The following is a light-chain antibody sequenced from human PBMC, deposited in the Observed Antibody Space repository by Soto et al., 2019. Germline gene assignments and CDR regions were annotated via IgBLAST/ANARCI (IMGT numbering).Light chain of an antibody. CDR2: KAS. Sequence: DIQMTQSPSTLSASVGDRVTITCRASQRISNWLAWYQQKPGKAPKLLIYKASSLESGVPSRFSGSGSGTEFTLTISSLQPDDFATYYCQQYKSYPVTFGQGTKVEI. CDR1: QRISNW. V-gene: IGKV1-5*03. J-gene: IGKJ1*01. CDR3: QQYKSYPVT.